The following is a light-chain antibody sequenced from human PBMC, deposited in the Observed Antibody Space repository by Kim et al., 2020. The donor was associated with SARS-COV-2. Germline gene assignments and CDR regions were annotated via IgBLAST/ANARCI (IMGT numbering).Light chain of an antibody. CDR2: DVN. Sequence: GQTITISCTGTSRDGGGYDHVSWYQQHPAKAPNLMIYDVNNRPSGVSIRFSGSKSGNTASLTISGLQAADEGDYYCCSYTSSSSYLFGTGTKVTVL. J-gene: IGLJ6*01. V-gene: IGLV2-14*03. CDR3: CSYTSSSSYL. CDR1: SRDGGGYDH.